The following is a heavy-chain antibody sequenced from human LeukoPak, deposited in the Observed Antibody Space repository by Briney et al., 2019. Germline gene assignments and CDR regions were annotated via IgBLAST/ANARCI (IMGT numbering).Heavy chain of an antibody. CDR3: ARWEYCSSSSCYDESETFDY. V-gene: IGHV1-18*01. CDR1: GYTFTSYG. J-gene: IGHJ4*02. CDR2: ISAYNGNT. Sequence: ASVKVSCKASGYTFTSYGIRWVRQDPGQGLEWMGWISAYNGNTNYAQKYQGRVTMTPDTSTSTAYMELRSLRSDDTAIYYCARWEYCSSSSCYDESETFDYWGQGTLVTVSS. D-gene: IGHD2-2*01.